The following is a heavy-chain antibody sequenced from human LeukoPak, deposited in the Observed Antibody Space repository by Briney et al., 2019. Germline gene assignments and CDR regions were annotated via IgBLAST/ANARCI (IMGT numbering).Heavy chain of an antibody. CDR2: IYSSGST. Sequence: TSSETLSLTCTVSGGSISSVSFYWNWIRQPAGKGLEWIGRIYSSGSTHYNPSLKSRVTISLDTSKNQFSLKLSSVTAADTAMFYCAISGGPDYYDSSAFEIWGQGTMVTVSS. CDR1: GGSISSVSFY. V-gene: IGHV4-61*02. J-gene: IGHJ3*02. D-gene: IGHD3-22*01. CDR3: AISGGPDYYDSSAFEI.